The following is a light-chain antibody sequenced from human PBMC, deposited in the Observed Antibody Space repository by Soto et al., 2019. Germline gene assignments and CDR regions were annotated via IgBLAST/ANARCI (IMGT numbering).Light chain of an antibody. CDR3: NSFTSFNTRV. J-gene: IGLJ1*01. V-gene: IGLV2-14*01. Sequence: QSALTQPASVSGSLGQSITISCTGTSRDVGSYNYISGYQQHPGRAPKLIIYEVTNRPSGVSHRFSGSKSGYTASLTISGLQADDEADYYCNSFTSFNTRVFGYGTKLTVL. CDR2: EVT. CDR1: SRDVGSYNY.